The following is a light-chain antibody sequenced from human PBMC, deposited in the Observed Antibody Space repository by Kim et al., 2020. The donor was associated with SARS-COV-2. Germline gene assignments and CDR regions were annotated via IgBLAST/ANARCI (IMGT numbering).Light chain of an antibody. V-gene: IGLV2-11*01. CDR2: DVI. CDR3: CSYAGSYTWV. J-gene: IGLJ3*02. CDR1: SRDVGNYNY. Sequence: GQSITSSCTGTSRDVGNYNYVSWDQQQPGKAPKLMIYDVIKRPSGVPDRFSGSKSGNTASLTISGLQAEDEADYYCCSYAGSYTWVFGGGTQLTVL.